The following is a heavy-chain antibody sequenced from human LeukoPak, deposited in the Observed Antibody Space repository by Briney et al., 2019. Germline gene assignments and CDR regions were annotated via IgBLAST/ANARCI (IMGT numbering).Heavy chain of an antibody. J-gene: IGHJ4*02. CDR1: GGSFSGYY. CDR2: INHSGST. V-gene: IGHV4-34*01. CDR3: ARKGIAAAGTGLDY. Sequence: SETLSLTCAVYGGSFSGYYWSWIRQPPGKGLERIGEINHSGSTNYNPSLKSRVTISVDTSKNQFSLKLSSVTAADTAVYYCARKGIAAAGTGLDYWGQGTLVTISS. D-gene: IGHD6-13*01.